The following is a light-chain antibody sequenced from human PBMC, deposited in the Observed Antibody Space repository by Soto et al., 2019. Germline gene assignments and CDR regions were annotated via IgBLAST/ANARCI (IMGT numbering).Light chain of an antibody. V-gene: IGKV3-15*01. J-gene: IGKJ1*01. CDR2: DES. Sequence: EIVMTQSPATLSVSPGERATLSCSASQSVSNNFAASQQKPGRDPRLLIYDESTRDTGIPARFSGSGSGTEFALTTSGRQAEDFSFLYCPQYNNWPPWTFGQGTKVEIK. CDR1: QSVSNN. CDR3: PQYNNWPPWT.